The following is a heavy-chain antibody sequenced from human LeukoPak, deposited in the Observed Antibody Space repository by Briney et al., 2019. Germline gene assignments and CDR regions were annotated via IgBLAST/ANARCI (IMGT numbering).Heavy chain of an antibody. J-gene: IGHJ3*02. CDR3: ASSIQLWSRGAFDI. CDR2: INHSGST. V-gene: IGHV4-34*01. Sequence: SETLSLTCAVYGGSFSGYYWSWIRQPPGKGLEWIGEINHSGSTNYNPSLKSRVTISVDTSKNQFSLKLSSVTAADTAVYYCASSIQLWSRGAFDIWGQGTMVTVSS. D-gene: IGHD5-18*01. CDR1: GGSFSGYY.